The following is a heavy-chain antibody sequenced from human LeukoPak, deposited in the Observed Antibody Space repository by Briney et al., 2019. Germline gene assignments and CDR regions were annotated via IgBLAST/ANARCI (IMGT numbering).Heavy chain of an antibody. J-gene: IGHJ4*02. V-gene: IGHV3-7*03. CDR2: IKQDGSEK. CDR1: GFTFSSYW. D-gene: IGHD5-18*01. CDR3: AKDMYFGLSAMVIDY. Sequence: GSLRLSCAASGFTFSSYWMSWVRQAPGKGLEWVANIKQDGSEKYYVDSVKGRFTISRDNAKNSLYLQMNSLRAEDMALYYCAKDMYFGLSAMVIDYWGQGTLVTVSS.